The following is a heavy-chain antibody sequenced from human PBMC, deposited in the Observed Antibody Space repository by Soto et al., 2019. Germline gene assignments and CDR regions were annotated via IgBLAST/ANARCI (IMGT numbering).Heavy chain of an antibody. CDR3: ARHGDCSGGSCYSGLNAFDI. Sequence: SETLSLTCTVSGGSISSYYWSWIRQPPGKGLEWIGYIYYSGSTNYNPSLKSRVTISVDTSKNQFSLKLSSVTAADTAVYYCARHGDCSGGSCYSGLNAFDIWGQGTMVTVSS. CDR2: IYYSGST. CDR1: GGSISSYY. V-gene: IGHV4-59*08. J-gene: IGHJ3*02. D-gene: IGHD2-15*01.